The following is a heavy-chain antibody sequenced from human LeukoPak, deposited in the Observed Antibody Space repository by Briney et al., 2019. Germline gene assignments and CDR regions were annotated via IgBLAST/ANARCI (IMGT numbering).Heavy chain of an antibody. CDR2: IYYSGST. CDR1: GGSISSSSYY. CDR3: ARQDPCDY. J-gene: IGHJ4*02. Sequence: SETLSLTCTVSGGSISSSSYYWGWIRQPPGKGLEWIGSIYYSGSTYYNPSLKSRVTISVDTSKNQFSLKLSSVTAADTAVYYCARQDPCDYWGQGTLVTVSS. V-gene: IGHV4-39*01.